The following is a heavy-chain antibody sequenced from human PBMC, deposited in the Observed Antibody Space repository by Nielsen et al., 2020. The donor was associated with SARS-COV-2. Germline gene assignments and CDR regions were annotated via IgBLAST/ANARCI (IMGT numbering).Heavy chain of an antibody. CDR2: VSWNSNSI. V-gene: IGHV3-9*01. CDR3: ARSLGIAGSLQD. D-gene: IGHD6-13*01. Sequence: GGSLRLSCGASGFTFDDYAMHWVRQAPGKGLEWVSGVSWNSNSIYYANSVKGRFTISRDNPTNSMYLQMDSLRTDDTALYYCARSLGIAGSLQDWGQGTLVTVSS. CDR1: GFTFDDYA. J-gene: IGHJ1*01.